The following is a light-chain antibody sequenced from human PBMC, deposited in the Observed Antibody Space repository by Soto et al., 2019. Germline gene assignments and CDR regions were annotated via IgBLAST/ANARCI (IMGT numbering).Light chain of an antibody. CDR3: AAWDDSLNGHV. V-gene: IGLV1-44*01. CDR2: SNS. J-gene: IGLJ1*01. CDR1: SSNIGSNT. Sequence: QSVLTQPPSASGTPGQRVTFSCSGSSSNIGSNTVDWYQQLPGTAPKLLIYSNSQRPSGVPDRFSGSKSGTSASLAISGLQSEDEADYYCAAWDDSLNGHVFGTGTKLTVL.